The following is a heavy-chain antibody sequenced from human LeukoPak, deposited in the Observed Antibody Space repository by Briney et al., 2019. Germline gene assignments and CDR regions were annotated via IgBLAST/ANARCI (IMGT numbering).Heavy chain of an antibody. CDR1: GFTFSNYW. CDR2: IKHDGSEK. V-gene: IGHV3-7*01. J-gene: IGHJ4*02. Sequence: GGSLRLSCEASGFTFSNYWMSWVRQAPGKRLEWVATIKHDGSEKYYVDSVKGRFTISRDSAKNSLYLQMNSLRAEDTAVYYCARASAVAGTRDYWGQGTLVTVSS. CDR3: ARASAVAGTRDY. D-gene: IGHD6-19*01.